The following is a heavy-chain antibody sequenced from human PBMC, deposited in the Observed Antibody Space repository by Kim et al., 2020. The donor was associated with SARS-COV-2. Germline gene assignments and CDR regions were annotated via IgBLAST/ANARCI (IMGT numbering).Heavy chain of an antibody. CDR3: AREGRTLWGYAFDI. Sequence: NPSLKSRVTRSVDTSKNQFSLKLSSVTAADTAVYYCAREGRTLWGYAFDIWGQGTMVTVSS. D-gene: IGHD2-15*01. V-gene: IGHV4-59*01. J-gene: IGHJ3*02.